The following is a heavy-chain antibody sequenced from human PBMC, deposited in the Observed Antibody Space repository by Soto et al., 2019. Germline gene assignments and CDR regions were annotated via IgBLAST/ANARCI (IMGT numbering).Heavy chain of an antibody. J-gene: IGHJ4*02. CDR2: ISGSGGST. CDR3: AKDCGSFDYFDY. CDR1: GCTFSSYA. V-gene: IGHV3-23*01. D-gene: IGHD1-26*01. Sequence: GVSLRLSCAASGCTFSSYAMSWVRQAPGKGLEWVSAISGSGGSTYYADSVKGRFTISRDNSKNTLYLQMNSLRAEDTAVYYCAKDCGSFDYFDYWGQGTLVTVSS.